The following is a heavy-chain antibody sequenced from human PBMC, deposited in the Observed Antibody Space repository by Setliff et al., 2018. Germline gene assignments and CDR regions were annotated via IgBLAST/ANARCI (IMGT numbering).Heavy chain of an antibody. V-gene: IGHV4-39*01. J-gene: IGHJ4*02. D-gene: IGHD1-26*01. CDR2: IDYTGNT. Sequence: PSETLSLTCTASGGSISTDHYYWGWIRQPPGKGLEWIGSIDYTGNTWYNPSLKSRVTISVDTSKNQFSLNLSSVTAADTAVYYCAAPGGGSYRFWGQGTLVTVSS. CDR3: AAPGGGSYRF. CDR1: GGSISTDHYY.